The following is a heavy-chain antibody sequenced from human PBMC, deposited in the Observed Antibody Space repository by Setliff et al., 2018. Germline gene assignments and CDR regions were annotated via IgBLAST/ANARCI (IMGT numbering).Heavy chain of an antibody. CDR1: GFSFSGYY. V-gene: IGHV3-11*04. Sequence: NPGGSLRLSCAASGFSFSGYYMSWVRQAPGKGLEWISKISGNGITIYYADSVRGRFTISRDNAKNSLYLQMNSLRVEDTAVYYCISLWLGYYGLDVWGQGTTVTVSS. D-gene: IGHD5-18*01. CDR3: ISLWLGYYGLDV. CDR2: ISGNGITI. J-gene: IGHJ6*02.